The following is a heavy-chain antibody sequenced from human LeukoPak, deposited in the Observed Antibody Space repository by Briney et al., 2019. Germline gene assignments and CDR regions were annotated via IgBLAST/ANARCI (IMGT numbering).Heavy chain of an antibody. CDR3: AREIVATIGGAFDI. J-gene: IGHJ3*02. CDR1: GYTFSDYY. D-gene: IGHD5-12*01. CDR2: INPHSGGT. Sequence: EASVTLSCKASGYTFSDYYLHWVRQPPGHGLEWMGWINPHSGGTHYAQTFQGRVTMTRDTSISTAYMKLSSLRADDTAVYFCAREIVATIGGAFDIWGQGTMVTVSS. V-gene: IGHV1-2*02.